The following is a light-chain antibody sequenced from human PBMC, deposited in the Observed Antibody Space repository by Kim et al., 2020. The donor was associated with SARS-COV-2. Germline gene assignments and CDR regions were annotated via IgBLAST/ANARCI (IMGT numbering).Light chain of an antibody. CDR2: EAS. CDR3: QQFDDFPIT. J-gene: IGKJ5*01. V-gene: IGKV1-33*01. CDR1: HDISKY. Sequence: ASIGDRVTITCQASHDISKYLRWYQQKPGKAPKLLISEASNLETGVPSRFSGSGSGTDFTFTIGSLQPEDIATYYCQQFDDFPITFGQGTRLEIK.